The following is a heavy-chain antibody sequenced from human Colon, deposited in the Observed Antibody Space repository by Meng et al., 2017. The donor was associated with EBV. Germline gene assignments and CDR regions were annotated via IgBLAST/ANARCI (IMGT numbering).Heavy chain of an antibody. Sequence: EVVLVGSGGGLVQPWGSVTLSCAACGFTFSSYDMSWVRQATGKELEWVSTVSGSGGSTYYADSVKGQFTFSRDNSNNTLYLQMNSLRPEDTAVYYCANGGGYGTPRDWGQGTLVTVSS. CDR3: ANGGGYGTPRD. D-gene: IGHD3-16*01. CDR1: GFTFSSYD. J-gene: IGHJ4*02. CDR2: VSGSGGST. V-gene: IGHV3-23*04.